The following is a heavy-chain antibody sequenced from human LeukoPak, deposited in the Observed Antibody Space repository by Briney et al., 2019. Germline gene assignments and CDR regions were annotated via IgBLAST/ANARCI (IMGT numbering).Heavy chain of an antibody. V-gene: IGHV1-18*01. J-gene: IGHJ4*02. CDR3: ARVYYDYVWGSYRYVLDY. CDR2: ISAYNGNT. CDR1: GYTFTSYG. Sequence: ASVKVSCKASGYTFTSYGISWVRQAPGQGLEWMGWISAYNGNTNYAQKLQGRVTMTTDTSTSTAYMELRSLRSDNTAVYYCARVYYDYVWGSYRYVLDYWGQGTLVTVSS. D-gene: IGHD3-16*02.